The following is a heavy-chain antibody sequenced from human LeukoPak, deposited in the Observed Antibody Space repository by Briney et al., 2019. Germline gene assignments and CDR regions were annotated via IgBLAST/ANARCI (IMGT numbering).Heavy chain of an antibody. J-gene: IGHJ4*02. D-gene: IGHD2-21*02. CDR3: ARDLGGGDSL. CDR1: GFTLNNYW. V-gene: IGHV3-53*01. Sequence: PGGSLRLSCAASGFTLNNYWMTWVRQAPGEGLEWVSVIYSGGSTNYADSVKGRFIISRDNSKNTVYLQMNSLRAEDTAVYYCARDLGGGDSLWGQGTLVTVSS. CDR2: IYSGGST.